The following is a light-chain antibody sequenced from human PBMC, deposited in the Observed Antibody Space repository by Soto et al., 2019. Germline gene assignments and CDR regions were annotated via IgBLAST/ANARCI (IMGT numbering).Light chain of an antibody. CDR3: QQYPDLPMT. V-gene: IGKV3-20*01. J-gene: IGKJ5*01. CDR1: QSVTSTY. CDR2: GAS. Sequence: EIVLAQSPGTLSLSPWEGAALSCRASQSVTSTYLAWCQQKPGQAPRLLIYGASRRATGIPDRFSGSASGTDFTLTISRLEPEDFAVYFCQQYPDLPMTFGQGTRLEIK.